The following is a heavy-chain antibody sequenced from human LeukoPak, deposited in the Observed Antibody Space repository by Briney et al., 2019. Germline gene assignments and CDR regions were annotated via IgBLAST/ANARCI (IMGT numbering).Heavy chain of an antibody. CDR3: ARVGSGYWYFNL. Sequence: PGGSLRLSCAASGFIFSSYWMSWVRQAPGKGLEWVANIKQDGSEKYYVDSVKGRFTISRDNAKNSLYLQMNSLRAEDTAVYYCARVGSGYWYFNLWGRGTLVTVSS. J-gene: IGHJ2*01. V-gene: IGHV3-7*01. CDR1: GFIFSSYW. D-gene: IGHD6-19*01. CDR2: IKQDGSEK.